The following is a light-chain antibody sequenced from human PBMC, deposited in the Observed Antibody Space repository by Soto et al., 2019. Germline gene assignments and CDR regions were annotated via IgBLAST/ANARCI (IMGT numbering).Light chain of an antibody. CDR2: DAS. V-gene: IGKV3-11*01. Sequence: ETVLTQSPATLSLSPGEGATLSCRVSQSASIYLAWYQQKPGQAPRLLIYDASKRATGIPARFSGSGSGTDFTLTISSLEPEDFAVYYCQHRSDWGITFGQGTRLEIK. J-gene: IGKJ5*01. CDR3: QHRSDWGIT. CDR1: QSASIY.